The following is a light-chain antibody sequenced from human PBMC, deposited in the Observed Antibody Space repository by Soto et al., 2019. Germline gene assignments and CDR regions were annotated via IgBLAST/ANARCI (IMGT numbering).Light chain of an antibody. CDR1: QSISTH. CDR2: ATS. Sequence: DIQMTQSPSSLSASVGDRVTITCRASQSISTHLIWYQQKPGKAPKLLIYATSSLQSGVPSRFSGSGSGTDFTLTISSLQPEDFATYYCQQSYSTPPGTFGQGTKVDIK. J-gene: IGKJ1*01. V-gene: IGKV1-39*01. CDR3: QQSYSTPPGT.